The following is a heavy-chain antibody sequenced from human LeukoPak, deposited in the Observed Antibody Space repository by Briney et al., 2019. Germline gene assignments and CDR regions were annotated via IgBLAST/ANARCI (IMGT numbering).Heavy chain of an antibody. V-gene: IGHV4-61*02. D-gene: IGHD6-13*01. CDR3: ARRPWSSWTLNPYFDY. CDR2: IYTSGST. J-gene: IGHJ4*02. Sequence: SETLSLTCTVSGGSISSGSYYWSWIRQPAGKGLEWIGRIYTSGSTNYNPSLKSRVTISVDTSKNQFSLKLSSVTAADTAMYYCARRPWSSWTLNPYFDYWGQGTLVTVSS. CDR1: GGSISSGSYY.